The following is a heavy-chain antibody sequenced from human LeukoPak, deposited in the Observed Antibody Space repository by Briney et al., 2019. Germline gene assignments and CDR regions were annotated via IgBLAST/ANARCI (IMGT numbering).Heavy chain of an antibody. CDR3: ARQGWAYYDFWSGSFDY. CDR1: GYSFTSYW. CDR2: IYPGDSDT. D-gene: IGHD3-3*01. J-gene: IGHJ4*02. V-gene: IGHV5-51*01. Sequence: GESLKISCKGSGYSFTSYWIGWVRQMPGKGLEWMGIIYPGDSDTRYSPSFQGQATISADKSISTAYLQWSSLKASDTAMYYCARQGWAYYDFWSGSFDYWGQGTLVTVSS.